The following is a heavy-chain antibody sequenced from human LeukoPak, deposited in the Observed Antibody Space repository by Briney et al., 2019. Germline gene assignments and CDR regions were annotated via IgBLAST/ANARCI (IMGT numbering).Heavy chain of an antibody. D-gene: IGHD1-26*01. CDR2: ISGSGGST. V-gene: IGHV3-23*01. CDR1: GFTFSSYA. J-gene: IGHJ6*03. Sequence: GGSLRLSCAASGFTFSSYAMSWVRQAPGKGLECVAAISGSGGSTYYADSVKGRFTISRDNSKNTLYLQMNSLRAEDTAVYYCAKDRSGSDKRTNYYYYMDVWRKGTTVTVSS. CDR3: AKDRSGSDKRTNYYYYMDV.